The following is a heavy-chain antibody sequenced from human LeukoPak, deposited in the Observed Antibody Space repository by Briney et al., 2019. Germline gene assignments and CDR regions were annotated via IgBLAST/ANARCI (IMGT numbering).Heavy chain of an antibody. V-gene: IGHV4-59*08. Sequence: SETLSLTCTVSGGSISSYYWSWIRQPPGKGLEWVGYIYYSGSTNYNPSLKSRVTTSVDTSKNQLSLKLSSVTGADTAVYYCARVIGYCSSTSCFGYFDYWGQGTLVTVSS. J-gene: IGHJ4*02. CDR2: IYYSGST. CDR1: GGSISSYY. D-gene: IGHD2-2*01. CDR3: ARVIGYCSSTSCFGYFDY.